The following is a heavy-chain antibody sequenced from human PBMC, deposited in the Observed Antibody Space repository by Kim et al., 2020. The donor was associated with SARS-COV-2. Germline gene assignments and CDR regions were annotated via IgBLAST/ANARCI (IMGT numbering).Heavy chain of an antibody. V-gene: IGHV3-23*01. CDR3: AKELRTLTDGGVDY. J-gene: IGHJ4*02. CDR2: ISGSGYST. D-gene: IGHD3-16*01. CDR1: GFTFSNYA. Sequence: GGSLRLSCSASGFTFSNYAMSWVRQAPGKGLEWVSAISGSGYSTYYADPVKGRFTISRDNSKNTLYLQMKSLRAEDTALYYCAKELRTLTDGGVDYWGQGTLVTVSS.